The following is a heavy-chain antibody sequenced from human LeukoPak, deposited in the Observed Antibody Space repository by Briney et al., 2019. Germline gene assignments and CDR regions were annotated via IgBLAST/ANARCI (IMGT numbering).Heavy chain of an antibody. CDR1: GFTFSSYA. V-gene: IGHV3-20*04. CDR3: ARDDRAEGEYYFDY. Sequence: TGGSLRLSCAASGFTFSSYAMSWVRQAPGKGLEWVSGINWNGGSTGYADSVKGRFTISRDNAKNSLYLQMNSLRAEDTALYYCARDDRAEGEYYFDYWGQGTLVTVSS. CDR2: INWNGGST. J-gene: IGHJ4*02. D-gene: IGHD3-16*01.